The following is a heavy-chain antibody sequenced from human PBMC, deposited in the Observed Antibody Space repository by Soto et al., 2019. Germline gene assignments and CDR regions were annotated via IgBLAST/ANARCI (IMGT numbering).Heavy chain of an antibody. D-gene: IGHD2-2*01. CDR3: AKGPAILLVPAAMNYYDCMDV. CDR2: ISYDGSNK. V-gene: IGHV3-30*18. CDR1: GFTFSSYG. Sequence: QVQLVESGGGVVQPGRSLRLSCAASGFTFSSYGMHWVRQAPGKGLEWVAVISYDGSNKYYADSVKGRFTISRDNSKNTLYLQMNSLRAEDTAVYYCAKGPAILLVPAAMNYYDCMDVWGQGTTVTVSS. J-gene: IGHJ6*02.